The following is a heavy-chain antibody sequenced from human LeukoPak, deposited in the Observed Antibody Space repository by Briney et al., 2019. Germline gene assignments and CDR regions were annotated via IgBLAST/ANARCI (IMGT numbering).Heavy chain of an antibody. CDR3: ARLPRYCSSTSCYFDYFDY. CDR1: GYSISSGYN. J-gene: IGHJ4*02. D-gene: IGHD2-2*01. CDR2: IYHSGST. Sequence: SETLSLTCAVSGYSISSGYNWGWIRQPPGKGLEWIGSIYHSGSTYYNPSLKSRVTISVDTSKNQFSLKLSSVTAADTAVYYCARLPRYCSSTSCYFDYFDYWGQGTLVTVSS. V-gene: IGHV4-38-2*01.